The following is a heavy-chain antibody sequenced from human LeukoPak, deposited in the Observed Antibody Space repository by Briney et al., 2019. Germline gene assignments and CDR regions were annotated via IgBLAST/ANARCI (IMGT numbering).Heavy chain of an antibody. CDR2: YSGGNT. D-gene: IGHD3-10*02. J-gene: IGHJ6*04. CDR3: AELGITMIGGV. V-gene: IGHV3-69-1*02. Sequence: PGGSLRLSCAASGFTFSNYAMNWVRQAPGKGLEWVSFYSGGNTHYADSVKGRFTISRDNAKNSQYLQMNSLRAEDTAVYYCAELGITMIGGVWGKGTTVTISS. CDR1: GFTFSNYA.